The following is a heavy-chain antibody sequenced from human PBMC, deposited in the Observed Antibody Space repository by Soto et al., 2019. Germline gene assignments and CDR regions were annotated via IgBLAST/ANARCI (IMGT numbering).Heavy chain of an antibody. D-gene: IGHD1-7*01. J-gene: IGHJ4*02. V-gene: IGHV4-4*02. CDR3: TTSHAGELNN. Sequence: QVQLQESGPGLVKPSGTLSLTCAVSGGSISSSSWWTWVRQSPGKGLEWIGEIFESGDTNYNPSLKSRLTMSVDKSKNQFSLNLSSLTAADTAVDFCTTSHAGELNNWGQGTLVTVSS. CDR2: IFESGDT. CDR1: GGSISSSSW.